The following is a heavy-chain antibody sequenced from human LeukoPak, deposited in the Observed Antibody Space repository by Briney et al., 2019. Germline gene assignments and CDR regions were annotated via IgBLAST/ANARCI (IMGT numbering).Heavy chain of an antibody. CDR1: GYSFTSFW. V-gene: IGHV5-51*01. Sequence: GESLKISCKGSGYSFTSFWIGWVRQMPGKGLEWMGIISPGDSDTRYSPSFQGQVTISADKSISTAYLQWSSLKASDTAMYYCARRDIAAADPFDYWGQGTLVTVSS. D-gene: IGHD6-13*01. CDR3: ARRDIAAADPFDY. J-gene: IGHJ4*02. CDR2: ISPGDSDT.